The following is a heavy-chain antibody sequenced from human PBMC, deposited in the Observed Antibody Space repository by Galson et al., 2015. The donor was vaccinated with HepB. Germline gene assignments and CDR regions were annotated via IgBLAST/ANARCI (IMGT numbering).Heavy chain of an antibody. CDR2: ISYDGSNK. CDR1: GFTFSSYG. J-gene: IGHJ4*02. Sequence: SLRLSCAASGFTFSSYGMHWVRQAPGKGLEWVAVISYDGSNKYYADSVKGRFTISRDNSKNTLYLQVNSLRAEDTAVYYCAKDAGEWWQAEGAYFDYWGQGTLVTVSS. CDR3: AKDAGEWWQAEGAYFDY. D-gene: IGHD2-15*01. V-gene: IGHV3-30*18.